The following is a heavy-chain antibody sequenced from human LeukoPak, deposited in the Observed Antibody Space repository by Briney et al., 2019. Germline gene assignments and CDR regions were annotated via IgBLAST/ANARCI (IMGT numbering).Heavy chain of an antibody. J-gene: IGHJ5*02. Sequence: ASVKVSCKASGYTFATFEINWVQQATGQGLEWMGWMNPNSGDTGLAQKFQGRVTISRNTSINTAYMQLSSLTSEDTAVYYCARRRSWHVNNWFDTWGQGTPVIVSS. D-gene: IGHD6-13*01. CDR2: MNPNSGDT. CDR1: GYTFATFE. V-gene: IGHV1-8*03. CDR3: ARRRSWHVNNWFDT.